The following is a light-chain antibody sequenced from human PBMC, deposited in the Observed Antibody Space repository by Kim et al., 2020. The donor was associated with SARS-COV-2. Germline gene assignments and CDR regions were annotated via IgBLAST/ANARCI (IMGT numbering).Light chain of an antibody. CDR3: SSYIRASSFA. J-gene: IGLJ3*02. V-gene: IGLV2-14*04. CDR2: DVN. Sequence: GQSITFSCVGTSSNVGDCGFDSWNQQRPGKSPKLMIYDVNRRPSGVSYRFSGSKSGNTASLTISRLQAEDEADYYCSSYIRASSFAFGGGTQLTVL. CDR1: SSNVGDCGF.